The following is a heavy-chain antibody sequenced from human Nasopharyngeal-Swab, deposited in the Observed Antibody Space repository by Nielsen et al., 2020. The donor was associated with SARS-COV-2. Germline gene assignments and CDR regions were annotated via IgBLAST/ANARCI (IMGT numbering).Heavy chain of an antibody. J-gene: IGHJ6*02. V-gene: IGHV3-21*04. CDR3: ARAPVTIEVHYYYGLDV. Sequence: GGSLRLSCAASGFTFSSYSMNWVRQAPGKGLEWVSSISSSSSYIYYADSVKGRFTISRDDARNSLYLQMNNLRVEDTAVYYCARAPVTIEVHYYYGLDVWGQGTTVTVSS. CDR1: GFTFSSYS. CDR2: ISSSSSYI. D-gene: IGHD3-10*01.